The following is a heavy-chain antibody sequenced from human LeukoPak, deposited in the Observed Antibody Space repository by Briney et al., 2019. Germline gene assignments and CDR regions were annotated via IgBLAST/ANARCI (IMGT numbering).Heavy chain of an antibody. D-gene: IGHD2/OR15-2a*01. Sequence: SETLSLTCTVSDGSISSSSYYWGWIRQPPGKGLEWIGSIYYSGNTYSNPSLKSRVTISVDTSKNQFSRRLTSVTAADTAVYYCARGSNVIDYWGQGTLVTVSS. J-gene: IGHJ4*02. CDR3: ARGSNVIDY. CDR2: IYYSGNT. CDR1: DGSISSSSYY. V-gene: IGHV4-39*01.